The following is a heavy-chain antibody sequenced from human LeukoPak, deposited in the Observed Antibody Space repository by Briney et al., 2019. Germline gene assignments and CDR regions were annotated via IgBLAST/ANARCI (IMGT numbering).Heavy chain of an antibody. Sequence: ASETMSLTCAVYGGSFSGYYWSWIRQPPGKGLEWLGEINHSGSTNYNPSLKSRVPISVNTSKNQFTPKLSSVTAADTAVYYCARGPYYYDSSNAFDIWGQGTMVTVSS. J-gene: IGHJ3*02. V-gene: IGHV4-34*01. D-gene: IGHD3-22*01. CDR2: INHSGST. CDR3: ARGPYYYDSSNAFDI. CDR1: GGSFSGYY.